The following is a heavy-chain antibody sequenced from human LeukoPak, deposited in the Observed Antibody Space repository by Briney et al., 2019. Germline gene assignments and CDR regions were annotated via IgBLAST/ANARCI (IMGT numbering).Heavy chain of an antibody. CDR3: ARTRHLYGMDV. CDR2: ISYDGGNK. Sequence: GGSLRLSCAASGFTFRNYAMHWVRQAPGKGLEWAALISYDGGNKYYTDSVKGRVTISRDNSKNTLYLQMNSLRPEDTAVYYCARTRHLYGMDVWGQGTTVTVSS. CDR1: GFTFRNYA. V-gene: IGHV3-30-3*01. J-gene: IGHJ6*02.